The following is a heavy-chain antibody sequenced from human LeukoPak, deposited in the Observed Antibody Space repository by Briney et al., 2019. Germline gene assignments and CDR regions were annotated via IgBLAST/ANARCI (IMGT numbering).Heavy chain of an antibody. CDR3: ARAYYSDNSGYYNDY. V-gene: IGHV4-59*01. CDR1: GGSLSSYY. Sequence: SETLSLTCTVSGGSLSSYYWSWIRQPPGKGLEWIGYIYYIGSTNYNPSLKIRVTMSVATSKNQFSLRLSSVTAADTAVYYCARAYYSDNSGYYNDYWGHGTLVTVSS. CDR2: IYYIGST. D-gene: IGHD3-22*01. J-gene: IGHJ4*01.